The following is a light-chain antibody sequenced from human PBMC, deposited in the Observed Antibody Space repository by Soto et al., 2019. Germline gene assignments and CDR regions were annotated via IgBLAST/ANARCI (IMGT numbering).Light chain of an antibody. CDR3: QQLNTYPLT. J-gene: IGKJ4*01. Sequence: DIQMTQSPSTLSATAGARSSITGRASQSISAWLAWYQQKPGKAPKLLIYDASNLESGVPSRFSGSGSGTDFTLTISSLQPEDFATYYCQQLNTYPLTFGGGTKVDIK. CDR1: QSISAW. V-gene: IGKV1-5*01. CDR2: DAS.